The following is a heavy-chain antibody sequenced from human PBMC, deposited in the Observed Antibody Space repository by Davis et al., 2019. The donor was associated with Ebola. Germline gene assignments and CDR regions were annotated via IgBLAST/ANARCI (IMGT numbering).Heavy chain of an antibody. CDR3: GRAVLHEVLDL. V-gene: IGHV3-30*04. CDR2: VSHSEREK. CDR1: GFTFSNYA. D-gene: IGHD3-3*01. Sequence: PGGSLRLSCAASGFTFSNYAMHWVRQAPGKGLEWAAVVSHSEREKFYADSVKGRFTISRDNSENTLYLQMNSLTTDDTALFYCGRAVLHEVLDLWGQGTPVTVSS. J-gene: IGHJ5*02.